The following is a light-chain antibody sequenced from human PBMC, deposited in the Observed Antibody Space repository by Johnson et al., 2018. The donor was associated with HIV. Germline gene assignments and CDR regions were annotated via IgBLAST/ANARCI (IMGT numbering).Light chain of an antibody. Sequence: HSVLTQPPSVSAAPGQKITVSCSGSSSNIGNNYVSWYQQLPGTAPKLLIYQTNKRPSGIPDRFSGSKSGTSATLGITGLQTGDEADYYCGTWDSSLSAHYIFGTGTKVTVL. CDR3: GTWDSSLSAHYI. J-gene: IGLJ1*01. V-gene: IGLV1-51*02. CDR1: SSNIGNNY. CDR2: QTN.